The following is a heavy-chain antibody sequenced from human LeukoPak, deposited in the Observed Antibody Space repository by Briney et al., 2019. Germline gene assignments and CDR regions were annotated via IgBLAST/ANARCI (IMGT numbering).Heavy chain of an antibody. Sequence: PSETLSLTCTVSGGSISSSSYYWGWIRQPPGKGLEWTGSIYYSGSTYYNPSLKSRVTMPVETSKNQFSRKLSSVTAADTAVYYCARHKYGSDWPPEDAFDIWGQGTMVTVSS. D-gene: IGHD6-19*01. J-gene: IGHJ3*02. CDR2: IYYSGST. CDR1: GGSISSSSYY. V-gene: IGHV4-39*07. CDR3: ARHKYGSDWPPEDAFDI.